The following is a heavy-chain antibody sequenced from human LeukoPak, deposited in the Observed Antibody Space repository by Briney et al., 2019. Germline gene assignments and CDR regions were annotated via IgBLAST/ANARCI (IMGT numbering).Heavy chain of an antibody. D-gene: IGHD1-14*01. Sequence: ASVKVSCKASGYTFTNYGISWVRQAPGQGLEWMGWISAYNGNTNYVQKLHGRVTMTTDTSTSTAYMELRSLTSDDTAVYYCAKATGYLLWGQGTLVTVSS. CDR3: AKATGYLL. CDR2: ISAYNGNT. CDR1: GYTFTNYG. J-gene: IGHJ4*02. V-gene: IGHV1-18*01.